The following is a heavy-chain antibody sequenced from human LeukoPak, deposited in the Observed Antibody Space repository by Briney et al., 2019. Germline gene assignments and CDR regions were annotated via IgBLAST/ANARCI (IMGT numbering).Heavy chain of an antibody. Sequence: GGSLGLSCAASGFTFSSYWMHWVRQAPGKGLVWVSRINSDGSSTNYADSVKGRVTISRDNAKNTLYLQMNSLRAEDTTVYYCAKAASSSSGLGGMDVWGQGTMVIVSS. CDR1: GFTFSSYW. CDR2: INSDGSST. J-gene: IGHJ3*01. V-gene: IGHV3-74*01. D-gene: IGHD6-6*01. CDR3: AKAASSSSGLGGMDV.